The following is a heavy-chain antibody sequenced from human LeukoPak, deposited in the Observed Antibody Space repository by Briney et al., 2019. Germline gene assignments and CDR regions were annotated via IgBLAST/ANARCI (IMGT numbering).Heavy chain of an antibody. CDR3: ARQDIVVVTASVDY. CDR1: GYSFTTYW. J-gene: IGHJ4*02. V-gene: IGHV5-51*01. D-gene: IGHD2-21*02. CDR2: IYPGDSDT. Sequence: GESLKISCKCSGYSFTTYWIGWVRQMAGKGVEWMGIIYPGDSDTRYSPSLQGQVTISVDKSISTAYLEWSSLKASDTAMYYCARQDIVVVTASVDYWGQRALVTVSS.